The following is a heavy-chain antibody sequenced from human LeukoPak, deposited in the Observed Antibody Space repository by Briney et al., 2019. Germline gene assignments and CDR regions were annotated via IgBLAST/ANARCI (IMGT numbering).Heavy chain of an antibody. CDR1: GGTFSSYA. CDR2: IIPILGIA. J-gene: IGHJ4*02. Sequence: ASVKVSCKASGGTFSSYAISWVRQAPGQGLEWMGRIIPILGIANYAQKFQGRVTITADKSTSTAYMELRSLRSDDTAVYYCARGREITMIVDFDYWGQGTLVTVSS. V-gene: IGHV1-69*04. D-gene: IGHD3-22*01. CDR3: ARGREITMIVDFDY.